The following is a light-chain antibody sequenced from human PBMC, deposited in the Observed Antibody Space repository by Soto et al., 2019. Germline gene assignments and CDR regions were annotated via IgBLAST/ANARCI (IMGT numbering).Light chain of an antibody. J-gene: IGLJ1*01. CDR1: SSDVGGYNY. CDR3: TSSTSGSLYV. Sequence: QSVLTQAASVSGSPGQSITISCTGTSSDVGGYNYVSWYQQFPGKVPKLLIYNVSNRPSGVSNRFSGSKSGNTASLTISGLQAEDEADYFCTSSTSGSLYVFGTGTKGTVL. CDR2: NVS. V-gene: IGLV2-14*01.